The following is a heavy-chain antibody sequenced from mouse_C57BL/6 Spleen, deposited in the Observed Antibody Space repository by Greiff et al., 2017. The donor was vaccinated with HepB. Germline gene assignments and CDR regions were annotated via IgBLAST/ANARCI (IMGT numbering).Heavy chain of an antibody. D-gene: IGHD2-3*01. Sequence: VQLKQPGAELVKPGASVKLSCKASGYTFTSYWMHWVKQRPGQGLEWIGRIDPNGGGTKYNEKFKSKATLTVDKPSSTAYTQLSSLTSEDSAVYYCAKSPGYYECYFDYWGQGTTLTVSS. CDR2: IDPNGGGT. V-gene: IGHV1-62-3*01. CDR3: AKSPGYYECYFDY. J-gene: IGHJ2*01. CDR1: GYTFTSYW.